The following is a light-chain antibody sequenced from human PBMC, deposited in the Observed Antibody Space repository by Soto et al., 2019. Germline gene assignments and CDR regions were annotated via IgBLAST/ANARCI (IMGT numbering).Light chain of an antibody. J-gene: IGKJ1*01. CDR2: RAA. Sequence: EIVLTQSPGTLSLSPGERATLSCRASQSVRNSHLAWYQQKPGQPPRPLISRAASRAPGIPDRFSGSGSGTGFTLSISKLEPEDSALYYCQQYGDSPWTFGLGTKVDIK. CDR1: QSVRNSH. V-gene: IGKV3-20*01. CDR3: QQYGDSPWT.